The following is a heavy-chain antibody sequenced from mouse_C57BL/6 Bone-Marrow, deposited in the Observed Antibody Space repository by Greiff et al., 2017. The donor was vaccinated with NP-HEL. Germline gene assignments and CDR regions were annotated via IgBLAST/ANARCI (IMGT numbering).Heavy chain of an antibody. D-gene: IGHD2-1*01. V-gene: IGHV1-82*01. CDR2: IYPGDGDT. Sequence: VKLMESGPELVKPGASVKISCKASGYAFSSSWMNWVKQRPGKGLEWIGRIYPGDGDTNYNGKFKGKATLTADKSSSTAYMQLSSLTSEDSAVYFCANYGNYHYFDYWGQGTTLTVSS. CDR1: GYAFSSSW. CDR3: ANYGNYHYFDY. J-gene: IGHJ2*01.